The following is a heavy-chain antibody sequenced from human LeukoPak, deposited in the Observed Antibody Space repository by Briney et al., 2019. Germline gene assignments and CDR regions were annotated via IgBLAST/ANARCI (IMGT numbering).Heavy chain of an antibody. V-gene: IGHV4-34*01. CDR2: INHSGST. Sequence: SETLSLTCAVSGGSFSGYYWSWIRQPPGKGLEWIGEINHSGSTNYNPSLKSRVTISLDTSKNQFSLKLSSVTAADTAVYYCARGDYYGSGNVVQYYYYGMDVWGQGTTVTVSS. CDR3: ARGDYYGSGNVVQYYYYGMDV. J-gene: IGHJ6*02. CDR1: GGSFSGYY. D-gene: IGHD3-10*01.